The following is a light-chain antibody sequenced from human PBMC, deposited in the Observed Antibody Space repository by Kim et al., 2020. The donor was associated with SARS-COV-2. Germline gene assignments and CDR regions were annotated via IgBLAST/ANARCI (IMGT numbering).Light chain of an antibody. CDR3: QQYSTYST. CDR1: QSISNY. Sequence: SAYVGDRVTIPCRASQSISNYLAWYQQKPGKAPNLLIHTVSSLESGVPSRFSGSGSGTEFTLTISSLQPDDFATYYCQQYSTYSTFGQGTKVDIK. J-gene: IGKJ1*01. V-gene: IGKV1-5*03. CDR2: TVS.